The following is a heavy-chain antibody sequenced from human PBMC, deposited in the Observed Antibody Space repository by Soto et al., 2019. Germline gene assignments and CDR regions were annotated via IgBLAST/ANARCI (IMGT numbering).Heavy chain of an antibody. CDR2: INHSGST. D-gene: IGHD3-10*01. J-gene: IGHJ4*02. CDR1: GGSFSGYY. Sequence: QVQLQQWGAGLLKPSETLSLTCAVYGGSFSGYYWSWIRQPPGKGLEWIGEINHSGSTNYNPSLKSRVTLSVDTSKVQFSLKLSSVTAADTAVYYCARGRGLWFGEPPGYWGQGTLVTVSS. CDR3: ARGRGLWFGEPPGY. V-gene: IGHV4-34*01.